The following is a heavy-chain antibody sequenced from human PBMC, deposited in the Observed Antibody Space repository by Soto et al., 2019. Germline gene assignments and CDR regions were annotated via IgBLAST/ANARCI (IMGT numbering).Heavy chain of an antibody. CDR1: GFTFSNYG. V-gene: IGHV3-33*01. CDR3: TREASSSRGFDI. D-gene: IGHD6-6*01. Sequence: QVQLVESGGGVFQPGRSLRLSCAASGFTFSNYGMHWVRQAPGKGLEWVAVVWYDGSNKDYADAVEGRFTISRDNSKNTLYLQMNSLRAEDTAMYYCTREASSSRGFDIWGQGTTVTVSS. J-gene: IGHJ3*02. CDR2: VWYDGSNK.